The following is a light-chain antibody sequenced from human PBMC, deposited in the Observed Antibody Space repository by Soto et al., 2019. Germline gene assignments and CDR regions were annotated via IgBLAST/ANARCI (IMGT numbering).Light chain of an antibody. CDR2: GAS. Sequence: EIVLTQSPGTMSFSPGERANISCRAIQSVSSSYLAWYQQKPGQAPRLLIYGASTRATGIPDRFSGSGSGTDFSLTISRLEPEDFAVYYCQQYGKSPQITFGQGTRLEI. V-gene: IGKV3-20*01. CDR1: QSVSSSY. CDR3: QQYGKSPQIT. J-gene: IGKJ5*01.